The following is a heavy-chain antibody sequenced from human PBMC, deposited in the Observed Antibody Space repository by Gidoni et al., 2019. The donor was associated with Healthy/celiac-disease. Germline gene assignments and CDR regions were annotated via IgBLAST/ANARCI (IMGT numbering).Heavy chain of an antibody. Sequence: QVQLQQWGAGLLKPSETLSLTCAVYGGSFSGYYWSWIRQPPGKGLEWIGEINHSGSTNYNPSLKSRVTISVDTSKNQFSLKLSSVTAADTAVYYCARGLYGPRLTADYWGQGTLVTVSS. CDR2: INHSGST. J-gene: IGHJ4*02. CDR3: ARGLYGPRLTADY. V-gene: IGHV4-34*01. D-gene: IGHD3-10*01. CDR1: GGSFSGYY.